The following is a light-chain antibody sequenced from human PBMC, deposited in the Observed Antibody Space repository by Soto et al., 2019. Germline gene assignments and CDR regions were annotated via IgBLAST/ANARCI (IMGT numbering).Light chain of an antibody. CDR1: QSISSW. CDR2: KAS. CDR3: QQYNSYWWT. V-gene: IGKV1-5*03. J-gene: IGKJ1*01. Sequence: DIQMTQSPSTLSVSVGDRVTITCRASQSISSWLAWYQQKPGKAPKLLIYKASSLESGVPSRFSGSGSGTEFTLTISSLQPDDFATYYCQQYNSYWWTFGQGTKVDIK.